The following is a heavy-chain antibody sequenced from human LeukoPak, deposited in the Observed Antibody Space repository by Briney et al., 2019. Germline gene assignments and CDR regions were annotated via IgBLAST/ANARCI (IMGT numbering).Heavy chain of an antibody. J-gene: IGHJ4*02. D-gene: IGHD5-18*01. Sequence: KPGGSLRLSCAASGFSFSDHYMSWIRQAPGKGLEWVSYISSSRSFTNYADSVKGRFTISRDTAKNSLYLQMNSLRAEDTAVYYCARLRGYSYGLGYWGQGILVTVSS. CDR3: ARLRGYSYGLGY. V-gene: IGHV3-11*03. CDR1: GFSFSDHY. CDR2: ISSSRSFT.